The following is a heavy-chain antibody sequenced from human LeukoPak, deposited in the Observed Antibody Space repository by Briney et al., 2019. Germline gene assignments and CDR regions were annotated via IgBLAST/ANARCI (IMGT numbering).Heavy chain of an antibody. J-gene: IGHJ4*02. Sequence: GASVKVSCKASGYTFTDYYIHWVRQAPGQGLEWMGWINPNSGGTNFAQKFEDRVTMTRDSSISTAYMELSRLRSDDTAVYFCARDPVGEPWGQGTLVAVSS. V-gene: IGHV1-2*02. CDR2: INPNSGGT. CDR1: GYTFTDYY. CDR3: ARDPVGEP. D-gene: IGHD1-26*01.